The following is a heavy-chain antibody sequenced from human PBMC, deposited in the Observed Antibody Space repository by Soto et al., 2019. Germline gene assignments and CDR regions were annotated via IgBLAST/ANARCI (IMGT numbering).Heavy chain of an antibody. J-gene: IGHJ4*02. Sequence: QVQLVESGGGVVQPGRSLRLSCAASGFTFSSYAMHWVRQAPGKGLEWVAVISYDGSNKYYADSVKGRFTISRDNSKNTLYLQMNSLRAEDRAVFYCARARSYYDSSGQMAYWGQGTRVTVSS. CDR2: ISYDGSNK. D-gene: IGHD3-22*01. CDR1: GFTFSSYA. CDR3: ARARSYYDSSGQMAY. V-gene: IGHV3-30-3*01.